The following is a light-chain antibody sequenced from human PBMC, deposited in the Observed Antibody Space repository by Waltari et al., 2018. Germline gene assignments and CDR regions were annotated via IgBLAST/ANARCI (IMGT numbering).Light chain of an antibody. Sequence: QSLLTPPPSASGTPGQTVTISCSGSWSNIGTNVVSWYQQLPGTAPKLLFHSNNQRPSGIPDRFSCSKSGTSASLAISGLQSADEADYYCSAWEDSLNGHVIFGGGTKLTVL. V-gene: IGLV1-44*01. CDR2: SNN. CDR1: WSNIGTNV. J-gene: IGLJ2*01. CDR3: SAWEDSLNGHVI.